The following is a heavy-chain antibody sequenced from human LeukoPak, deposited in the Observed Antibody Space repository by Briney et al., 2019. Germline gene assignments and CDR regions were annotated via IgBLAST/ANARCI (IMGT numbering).Heavy chain of an antibody. CDR3: AKTRPLDSSSWSHGDY. CDR2: ISASGSAT. Sequence: GGSLRLSCAASGFIFSNYGMNWVRQAPGKGLEWVAAISASGSATSYADSVRGRFTISRDNSKNTLYPQMNSLRAEDTAVYYCAKTRPLDSSSWSHGDYWGQGTLVTVSS. CDR1: GFIFSNYG. D-gene: IGHD6-13*01. V-gene: IGHV3-23*01. J-gene: IGHJ4*02.